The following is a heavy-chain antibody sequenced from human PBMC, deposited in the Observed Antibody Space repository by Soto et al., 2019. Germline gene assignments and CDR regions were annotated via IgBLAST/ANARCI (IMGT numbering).Heavy chain of an antibody. CDR3: ARHVPAAGYYYGMDV. CDR2: IISIFGTA. V-gene: IGHV1-69*12. D-gene: IGHD2-2*01. J-gene: IGHJ6*02. Sequence: QVQLVQSGAEVKKPGSSVKVSCKASGGTFSSYAISWVRQAPGQGLEWMGGIISIFGTANYAQKFQGRVTIPADESTSTAYMELSSLRSEDMAVYYCARHVPAAGYYYGMDVWGQGTTVTVSS. CDR1: GGTFSSYA.